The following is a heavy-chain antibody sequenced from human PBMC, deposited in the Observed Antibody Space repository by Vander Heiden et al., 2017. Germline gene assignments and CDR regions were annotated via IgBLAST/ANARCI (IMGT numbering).Heavy chain of an antibody. D-gene: IGHD3-22*01. V-gene: IGHV3-21*01. CDR3: AGQYYYDSSGYFIDAFDI. CDR2: ISSSSSYI. J-gene: IGHJ3*02. CDR1: GFTFSSYS. Sequence: EVQLVESGGGLVKPGGSLRLSCAASGFTFSSYSMNWVRQAPGKGLEWVSSISSSSSYIYYADSVKGRVTISRDNAKNSLYLQMNSLRAEETAVYYCAGQYYYDSSGYFIDAFDIWGQGTMVTVSS.